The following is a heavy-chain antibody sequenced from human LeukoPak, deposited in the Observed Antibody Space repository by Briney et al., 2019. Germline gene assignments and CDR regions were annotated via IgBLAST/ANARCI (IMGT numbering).Heavy chain of an antibody. CDR2: INPNSGGT. Sequence: SVTVSCKASGYTFTGYYMHWVRQAPGQGLEWMGWINPNSGGTNYAQKFQGRVTTTRDTSISTAYMELSRLRSDDTAVYYYARDFQGYYGSGSYSLPPFDYWGQGTLVTVSS. CDR1: GYTFTGYY. CDR3: ARDFQGYYGSGSYSLPPFDY. V-gene: IGHV1-2*02. J-gene: IGHJ4*02. D-gene: IGHD3-10*01.